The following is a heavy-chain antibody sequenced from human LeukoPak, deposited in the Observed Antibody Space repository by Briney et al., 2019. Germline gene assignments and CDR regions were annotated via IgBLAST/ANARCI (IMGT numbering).Heavy chain of an antibody. CDR2: ISSSSSTI. V-gene: IGHV3-48*01. CDR1: GLTFSSYA. J-gene: IGHJ3*02. D-gene: IGHD3-3*01. CDR3: ARQGVPYYDFWSGYPNDAFDI. Sequence: PGGSLRLSCAASGLTFSSYAMSWFRQAPGKGLEWVSYISSSSSTIYYADSVKGRFTISRDNAKNSLYLQMNSLRAEDTAVYYCARQGVPYYDFWSGYPNDAFDIWGQGTMVTVSS.